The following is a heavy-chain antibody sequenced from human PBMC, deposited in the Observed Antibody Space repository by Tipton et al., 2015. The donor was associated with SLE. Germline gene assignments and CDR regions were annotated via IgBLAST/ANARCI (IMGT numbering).Heavy chain of an antibody. CDR2: MNPNSGNT. V-gene: IGHV1-8*03. CDR1: GGTFSSYA. Sequence: QSGAEVKKPGSSVKVSCKASGGTFSSYAISWVRQATGQGLEWMGWMNPNSGNTGYAQKFQGRVTITRNTSISTAYMELSSLRSEDTAVYYCARGGGSGYDAFDIWGQGTMVTVSS. J-gene: IGHJ3*02. CDR3: ARGGGSGYDAFDI. D-gene: IGHD3-16*01.